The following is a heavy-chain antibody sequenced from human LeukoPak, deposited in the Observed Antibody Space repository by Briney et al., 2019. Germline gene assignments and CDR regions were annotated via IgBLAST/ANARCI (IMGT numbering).Heavy chain of an antibody. Sequence: SETLSLTCTVSGGSISSYYWSWIRQPPGKGLEWIGYIYYSGSTNYNPSLKSRVTISVDTSKNQFSLKLSSVTAADTAVYYCARLRFLEWLSHYYFDYWGQGTLVTVSS. CDR2: IYYSGST. J-gene: IGHJ4*02. V-gene: IGHV4-59*01. CDR3: ARLRFLEWLSHYYFDY. D-gene: IGHD3-3*01. CDR1: GGSISSYY.